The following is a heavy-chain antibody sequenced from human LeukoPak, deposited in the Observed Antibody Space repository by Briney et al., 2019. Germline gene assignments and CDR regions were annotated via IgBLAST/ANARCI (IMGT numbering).Heavy chain of an antibody. Sequence: GASVKVSCKASGYTFTSYGISWVRQAPGQGLEWMGWISAYNGNTNYAQKLQGRVTMTTDTSTSTAYMELRSLRSDDTAVYYCARERKVVTPGGVDYWGQGTLVTVSS. CDR2: ISAYNGNT. CDR3: ARERKVVTPGGVDY. CDR1: GYTFTSYG. J-gene: IGHJ4*02. V-gene: IGHV1-18*01. D-gene: IGHD4-23*01.